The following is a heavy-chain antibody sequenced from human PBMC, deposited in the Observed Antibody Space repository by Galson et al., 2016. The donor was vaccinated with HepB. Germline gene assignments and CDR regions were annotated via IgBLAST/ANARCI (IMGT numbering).Heavy chain of an antibody. CDR3: AKNVITRPYYYGMDV. D-gene: IGHD2/OR15-2a*01. CDR2: ISGSGGST. V-gene: IGHV3-23*01. J-gene: IGHJ6*02. Sequence: SLRLSCAASGFTFSTYAMSWVRQAPGKGLEWVSSISGSGGSTYYADSVKGRFTISRDNSKNTLHLQMNSLRAEDTALYYCAKNVITRPYYYGMDVWGQGTTVTVSS. CDR1: GFTFSTYA.